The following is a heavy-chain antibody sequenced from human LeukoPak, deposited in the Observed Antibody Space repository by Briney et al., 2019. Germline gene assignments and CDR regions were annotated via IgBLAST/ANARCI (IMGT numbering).Heavy chain of an antibody. CDR1: GYTFTGYY. D-gene: IGHD2-8*01. J-gene: IGHJ4*02. CDR2: INPNSGGT. V-gene: IGHV1-2*02. CDR3: ARDFTVERADIVLMVYDY. Sequence: GASVKVSCKASGYTFTGYYMHWVRQAPGQGLEWMGWINPNSGGTNYAQKFQGRVTMTRDTSISTAYMELSRLRSDDTAVYYCARDFTVERADIVLMVYDYWGQGTLVTVSS.